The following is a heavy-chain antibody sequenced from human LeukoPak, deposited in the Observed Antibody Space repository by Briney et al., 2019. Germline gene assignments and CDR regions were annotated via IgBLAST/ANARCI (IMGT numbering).Heavy chain of an antibody. D-gene: IGHD6-19*01. J-gene: IGHJ4*02. CDR1: GFTFDDYA. V-gene: IGHV3-9*01. Sequence: GGSLRLSCAASGFTFDDYAMHWVRQAPGKGLEWVSAISWNSGSIGYADSVKGRFTISRDNAKNSLYLQMNSLRAEDTALYYCAKDIVGAVAGTFDYWGQGTLVTVSS. CDR2: ISWNSGSI. CDR3: AKDIVGAVAGTFDY.